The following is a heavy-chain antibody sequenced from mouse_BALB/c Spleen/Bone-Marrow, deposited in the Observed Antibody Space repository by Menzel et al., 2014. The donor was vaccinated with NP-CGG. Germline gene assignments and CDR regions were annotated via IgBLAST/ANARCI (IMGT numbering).Heavy chain of an antibody. V-gene: IGHV5-6*01. J-gene: IGHJ2*01. CDR3: ARRRDYDYFDY. Sequence: EVQVVESGGDLVKPGGSLKLSRAASGFTFSSYGMSWVRQIPDKGLEWVATISSGGSYTFYPDSVKGRFTISRDNAKNTLNLQMTSLKSEDTAMYYCARRRDYDYFDYWGQGTTLTVSS. D-gene: IGHD2-4*01. CDR1: GFTFSSYG. CDR2: ISSGGSYT.